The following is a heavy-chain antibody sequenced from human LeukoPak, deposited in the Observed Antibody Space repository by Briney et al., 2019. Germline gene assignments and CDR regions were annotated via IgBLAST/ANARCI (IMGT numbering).Heavy chain of an antibody. Sequence: GGSLRLSCAASGFTFSSYSMNWVRQAPGKGLEWVSSISSSSSYIYYADSVKGRFTISRDNAKNSLYLQMNSLRAEDTAVYYCARVSSSGGSCYSGLGYWGQGTLVTVSS. J-gene: IGHJ4*02. CDR1: GFTFSSYS. D-gene: IGHD2-15*01. V-gene: IGHV3-21*01. CDR2: ISSSSSYI. CDR3: ARVSSSGGSCYSGLGY.